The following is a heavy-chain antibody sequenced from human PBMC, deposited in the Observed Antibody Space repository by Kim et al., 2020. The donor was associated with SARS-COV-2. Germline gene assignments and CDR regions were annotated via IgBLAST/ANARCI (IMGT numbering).Heavy chain of an antibody. J-gene: IGHJ4*02. V-gene: IGHV3-30*18. CDR3: AKTRVPAAILYLDS. D-gene: IGHD2-2*01. Sequence: GGSLRLSCAASGFTFSSYGMHWVRQAPGKGLEWVAFISYDGSKTFYGDSVKGRFTISRDNSKNTLYLQMNSLGPEDTATYYCAKTRVPAAILYLDSWGQGTLITVSS. CDR2: ISYDGSKT. CDR1: GFTFSSYG.